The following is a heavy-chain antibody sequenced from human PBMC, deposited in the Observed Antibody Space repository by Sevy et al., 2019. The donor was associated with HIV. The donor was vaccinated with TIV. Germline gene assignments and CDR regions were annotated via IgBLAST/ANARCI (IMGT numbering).Heavy chain of an antibody. CDR2: ISAGGGSV. CDR3: AREEITGFDY. J-gene: IGHJ4*02. Sequence: GGSLRLSRAASGFIFRTYAMTWVRQAPGKGLEWVSTISAGGGSVYYADSVKGRFTISRDNSNNRLYLQMNTLRAEDTAVYSCAREEITGFDYWGRGTLVTVSS. D-gene: IGHD3-16*01. CDR1: GFIFRTYA. V-gene: IGHV3-23*01.